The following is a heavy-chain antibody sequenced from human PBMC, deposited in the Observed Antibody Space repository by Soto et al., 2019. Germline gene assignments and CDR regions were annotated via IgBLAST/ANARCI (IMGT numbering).Heavy chain of an antibody. V-gene: IGHV1-18*01. D-gene: IGHD6-13*01. CDR3: ARDMISASGDGFDY. CDR2: ISAYNGNT. Sequence: VASVKVTCKASGYTVTSYGISWVRQAPGQGLEWMGWISAYNGNTNYAQKLQGRVTMTTDTSTSTAYMELRSLRSDDTAVYYCARDMISASGDGFDYWGQGTMGTVS. J-gene: IGHJ4*02. CDR1: GYTVTSYG.